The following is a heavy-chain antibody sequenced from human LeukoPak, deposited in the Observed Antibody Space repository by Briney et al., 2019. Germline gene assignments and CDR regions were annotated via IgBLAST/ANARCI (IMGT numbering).Heavy chain of an antibody. CDR2: INHSGST. J-gene: IGHJ4*02. V-gene: IGHV4-34*01. D-gene: IGHD3-10*01. Sequence: SETLSLTCAVYGGSFSGYYWSWIRQPPGKGLEWTGEINHSGSTNYNPSLKSRVTISVDTSKNQFSLKLSSVTAADTAVYYCARGTITMVRGVIPLYDYWGQGTLVTVSS. CDR3: ARGTITMVRGVIPLYDY. CDR1: GGSFSGYY.